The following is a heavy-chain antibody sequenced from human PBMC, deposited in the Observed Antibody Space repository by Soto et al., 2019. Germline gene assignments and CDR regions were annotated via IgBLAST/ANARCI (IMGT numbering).Heavy chain of an antibody. J-gene: IGHJ6*02. CDR2: INSDGSST. Sequence: GGSLRLSCAASGFTFSSYWMHWVRQAPGKGLVWVSRINSDGSSTSYADSVKGRFTISRDNAKNTLYLQMNSLRAEDTAVYYCARGGPLGGSSSWYYYYGMDVWGQGTTVTVSS. CDR3: ARGGPLGGSSSWYYYYGMDV. V-gene: IGHV3-74*01. CDR1: GFTFSSYW. D-gene: IGHD6-13*01.